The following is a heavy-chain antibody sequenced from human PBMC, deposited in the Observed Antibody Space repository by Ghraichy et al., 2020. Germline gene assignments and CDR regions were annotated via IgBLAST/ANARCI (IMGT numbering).Heavy chain of an antibody. CDR3: ARGSTVVRFYYYDGMDV. V-gene: IGHV3-48*02. J-gene: IGHJ6*02. Sequence: GGSLRLSCVGSGFTLSSYSMNWVRQSPGKGLEWVSYITSSGSTIFYADSVKGRFTISRDNAQNSLSLQMNSLRDEDTAVYYCARGSTVVRFYYYDGMDVWGQGTTVTVSS. CDR1: GFTLSSYS. D-gene: IGHD4-23*01. CDR2: ITSSGSTI.